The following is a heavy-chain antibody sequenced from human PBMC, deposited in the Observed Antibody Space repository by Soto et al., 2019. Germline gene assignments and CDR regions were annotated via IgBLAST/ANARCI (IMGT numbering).Heavy chain of an antibody. Sequence: GGSLRLSCAASGFTFSSYGMHWVRQVPGKGLEWVAVISYDGSNKYYADSVKGRFTISRDNSKNTLYLQMNSLRAEDTAVYYCAKDSGSFYFDYWGQGTLVTVS. D-gene: IGHD1-26*01. J-gene: IGHJ4*02. V-gene: IGHV3-30*18. CDR2: ISYDGSNK. CDR3: AKDSGSFYFDY. CDR1: GFTFSSYG.